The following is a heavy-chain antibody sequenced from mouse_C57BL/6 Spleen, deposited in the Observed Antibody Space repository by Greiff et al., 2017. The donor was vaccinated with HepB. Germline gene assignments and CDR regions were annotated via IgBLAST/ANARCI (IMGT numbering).Heavy chain of an antibody. D-gene: IGHD1-1*01. V-gene: IGHV1-64*01. CDR3: ARCPSYYGSSYWYFDV. J-gene: IGHJ1*03. CDR2: IHPNSGST. CDR1: GYTFTSYW. Sequence: QVQLKQPGAELVKPGASVKLSCKASGYTFTSYWMHWVKQRPGQGLEWIGMIHPNSGSTNYNEKFKSKATLTVDKSSSTAYMQLSSLTSEDSAVYYCARCPSYYGSSYWYFDVWGTGTTVTVSS.